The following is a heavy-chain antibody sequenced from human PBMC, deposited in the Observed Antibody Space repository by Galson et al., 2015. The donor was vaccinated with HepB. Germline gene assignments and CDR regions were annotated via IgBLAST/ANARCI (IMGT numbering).Heavy chain of an antibody. J-gene: IGHJ4*02. Sequence: PALVQPTQTLTLTCTLSGFSLSTRGVGVGWIRQPPGKALEWLALIYWDDDKHYSPSLKSRLTITKDTSNNQVVLKMTNMDPVDTAAYYCAHRGDSGSYPVDYWGQGTLVTVSS. D-gene: IGHD1-26*01. CDR1: GFSLSTRGVG. CDR3: AHRGDSGSYPVDY. V-gene: IGHV2-5*02. CDR2: IYWDDDK.